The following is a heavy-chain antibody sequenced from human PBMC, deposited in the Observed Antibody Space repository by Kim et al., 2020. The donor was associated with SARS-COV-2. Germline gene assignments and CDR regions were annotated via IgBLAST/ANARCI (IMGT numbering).Heavy chain of an antibody. CDR1: GFTFSSYG. CDR3: ATGISYSSSSLLDY. J-gene: IGHJ4*02. Sequence: GGSLRLSCAASGFTFSSYGMHWVRQAPGKGLEWVAVISYDGSNKYYADSVKGRFTISRDNSKNTLYLQMNSLRAEDTAVYYCATGISYSSSSLLDYWGQGTLVTVSS. CDR2: ISYDGSNK. D-gene: IGHD6-6*01. V-gene: IGHV3-30*03.